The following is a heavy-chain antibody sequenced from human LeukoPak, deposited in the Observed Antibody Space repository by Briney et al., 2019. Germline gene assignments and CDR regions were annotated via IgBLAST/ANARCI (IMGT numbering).Heavy chain of an antibody. Sequence: GGSLRLSCAASGFTFSSYEMNWVRQAPGKGLEWVSYISSSGSTIYYADSVKGRFTISRDNAKNSLYLQMNSLRAEDTAVYYCARYYGVDIDYWGQGTLVTASS. CDR1: GFTFSSYE. J-gene: IGHJ4*02. V-gene: IGHV3-48*03. CDR2: ISSSGSTI. CDR3: ARYYGVDIDY. D-gene: IGHD3-10*01.